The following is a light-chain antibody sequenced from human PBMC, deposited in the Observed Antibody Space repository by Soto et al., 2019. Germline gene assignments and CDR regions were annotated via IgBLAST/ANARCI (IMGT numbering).Light chain of an antibody. CDR1: QGISTY. CDR2: AAS. Sequence: AIRMYQSPSSFSASTGDRVTITCRASQGISTYLAWYQQKPGKAPKLLIYAASTLQSGVPSRFSGSGSGTDFTLTISCLQSEDFAIYHCQQYYSYPLTFGGGTKVDIK. V-gene: IGKV1-8*01. CDR3: QQYYSYPLT. J-gene: IGKJ4*01.